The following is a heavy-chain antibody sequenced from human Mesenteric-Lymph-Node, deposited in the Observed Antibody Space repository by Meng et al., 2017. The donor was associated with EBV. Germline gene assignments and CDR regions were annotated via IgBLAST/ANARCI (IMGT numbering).Heavy chain of an antibody. V-gene: IGHV4-30-4*01. Sequence: QVAVPGPVKPSQTLSLSCTVSGGSSSSGDYYWSWIRQPPGKGLEWIGYIYYSGSTHYNPSLKSRVTISVDTSKNQFSLKVSSVTAADTAVYYCARQATGYCSGGSCYSGSIFDYWGQGTLVTVSS. J-gene: IGHJ4*02. D-gene: IGHD2-15*01. CDR1: GGSSSSGDYY. CDR2: IYYSGST. CDR3: ARQATGYCSGGSCYSGSIFDY.